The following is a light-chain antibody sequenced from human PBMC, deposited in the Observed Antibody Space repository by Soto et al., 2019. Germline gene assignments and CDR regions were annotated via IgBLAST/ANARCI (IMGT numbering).Light chain of an antibody. Sequence: VLTQSTVSLYQYAGDSAPLFCRHRQKLTSNLACYQHNPGQAPRLLINNASTKAATSPARVGGSWAGTEVTLTISSLQSDDISANYFHQYNNEPPGAFGQGTRLEIK. CDR2: NAS. J-gene: IGKJ5*01. CDR3: HQYNNEPPGA. CDR1: QKLTSN. V-gene: IGKV3-15*01.